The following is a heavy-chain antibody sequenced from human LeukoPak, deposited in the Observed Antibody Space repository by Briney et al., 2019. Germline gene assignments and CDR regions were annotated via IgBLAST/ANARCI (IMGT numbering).Heavy chain of an antibody. V-gene: IGHV3-30*04. D-gene: IGHD2/OR15-2a*01. Sequence: GGSLRFSCEASGFAFRSYAMHWVRQAPGKGLEWLTVISYDAKNIDYANSVEGRFTISRDNSRRTVHLQMDSLRVEDTAVYFCAKGVLSYYYMDVWGKGTTVIVSS. J-gene: IGHJ6*03. CDR3: AKGVLSYYYMDV. CDR1: GFAFRSYA. CDR2: ISYDAKNI.